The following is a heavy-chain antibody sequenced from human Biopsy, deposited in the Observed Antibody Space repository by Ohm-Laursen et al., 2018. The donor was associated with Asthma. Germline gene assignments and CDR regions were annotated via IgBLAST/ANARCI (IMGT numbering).Heavy chain of an antibody. Sequence: ASVKVSCKASGYTFSSYAIHWVRQAPGQRLEWLGWITAGYGNTKYSQKFQGRVTITRDTSASTANMELSSLRSEDTAVYYCARTYYDFLTEQVNDAFAIWGQGTMVTVSS. V-gene: IGHV1-3*01. D-gene: IGHD3-9*01. CDR1: GYTFSSYA. CDR3: ARTYYDFLTEQVNDAFAI. CDR2: ITAGYGNT. J-gene: IGHJ3*02.